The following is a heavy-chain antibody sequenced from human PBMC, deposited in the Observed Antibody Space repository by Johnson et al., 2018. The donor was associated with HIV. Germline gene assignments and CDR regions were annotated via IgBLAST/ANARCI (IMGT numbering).Heavy chain of an antibody. V-gene: IGHV3-30-3*01. CDR1: GFTFSSYA. Sequence: QMLLVESGGDLVQPGRSLRLSCAASGFTFSSYAMHWVRQAPGKGLEWVAVISYDGSNKYYADSMKGRFTISRDNSKNTLYLQMNSLRAEDTAVYYCARVSKYYDSIRGAFDIWGQGTMVTVSS. CDR2: ISYDGSNK. D-gene: IGHD3-22*01. CDR3: ARVSKYYDSIRGAFDI. J-gene: IGHJ3*02.